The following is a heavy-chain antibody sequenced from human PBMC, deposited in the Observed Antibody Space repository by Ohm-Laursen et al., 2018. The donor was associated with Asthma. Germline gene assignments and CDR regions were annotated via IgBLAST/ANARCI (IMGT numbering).Heavy chain of an antibody. D-gene: IGHD6-6*01. CDR3: ARDGAESSIAARNFDY. V-gene: IGHV3-30-3*01. Sequence: LRLSCAASGFTFSSYAMHWVRQAPGKGLEWVAVISYDGSNKYYADSVKGRFTISRDNAKNSLYLQMNSLRAEDTAVYYCARDGAESSIAARNFDYWGQGTLATVSS. CDR1: GFTFSSYA. J-gene: IGHJ4*02. CDR2: ISYDGSNK.